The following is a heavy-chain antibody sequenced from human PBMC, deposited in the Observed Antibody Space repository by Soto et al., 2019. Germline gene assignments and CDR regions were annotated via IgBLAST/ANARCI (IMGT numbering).Heavy chain of an antibody. CDR1: GGSFSGYY. CDR2: ITHSGST. Sequence: SETLSLTCAVYGGSFSGYYWSWIRQPPGKGLEWIGDITHSGSTNYNPSLKSRVIISVDTSKNQFSLNLTSVTAADTAVYYCAREYTYGSNFFDCWGQGALVTVSS. D-gene: IGHD5-18*01. V-gene: IGHV4-34*01. CDR3: AREYTYGSNFFDC. J-gene: IGHJ4*02.